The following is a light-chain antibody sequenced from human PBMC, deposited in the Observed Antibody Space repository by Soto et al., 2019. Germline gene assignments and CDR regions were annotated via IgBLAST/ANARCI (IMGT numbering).Light chain of an antibody. CDR1: QSVGRKY. CDR2: GAS. Sequence: ELVLTQSPGTLSLSPGERATLSCRARQSVGRKYLAWYQQKPGQAPRLLIHGASSRATGIPDRFSGSGSGTDFILTIRRLEPEDFAVYYCQQYSSSPLTFGGGTKVEIK. J-gene: IGKJ4*01. V-gene: IGKV3-20*01. CDR3: QQYSSSPLT.